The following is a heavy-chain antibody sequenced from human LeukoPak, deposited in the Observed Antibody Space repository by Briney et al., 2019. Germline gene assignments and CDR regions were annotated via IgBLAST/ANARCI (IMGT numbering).Heavy chain of an antibody. J-gene: IGHJ4*02. CDR1: GYTFASYD. V-gene: IGHV1-8*01. CDR2: MNPNSGNT. Sequence: SVKVSCKASGYTFASYDINWVRQATGQELEWMGWMNPNSGNTGYAQKFQGRVTMTRDTSINTAYMELSSLRSEDTAVYYCARDPSIVAAAGNALDYWGQGTPVTVSS. CDR3: ARDPSIVAAAGNALDY. D-gene: IGHD6-13*01.